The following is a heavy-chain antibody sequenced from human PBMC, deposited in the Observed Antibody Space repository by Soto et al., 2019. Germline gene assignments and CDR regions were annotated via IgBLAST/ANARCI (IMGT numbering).Heavy chain of an antibody. J-gene: IGHJ6*02. CDR2: ISPSGDYA. CDR3: VKATSGGLLYYGMEV. V-gene: IGHV3-23*01. CDR1: GFTFSTIA. Sequence: EVQLLESGVGFEQPGGSLRLSSAASGFTFSTIAMAWVREAPGKGLEWVSSISPSGDYAYFADSVKGRFTMSRDNSKNTVYLQLDSLRVEDTATYYCVKATSGGLLYYGMEVWGQGTTVTVSS. D-gene: IGHD1-26*01.